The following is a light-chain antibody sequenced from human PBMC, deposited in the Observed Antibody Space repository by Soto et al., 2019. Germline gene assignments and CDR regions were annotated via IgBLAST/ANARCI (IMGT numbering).Light chain of an antibody. CDR2: AAS. V-gene: IGKV1-27*01. J-gene: IGKJ4*02. CDR3: QKYTNVPT. CDR1: QGISNY. Sequence: DIQMTQSPSSLSASVGDRVTITCRASQGISNYLAWYQQIPGKVPKLLISAASTVKSGVPSRFSGSGAGKDFTLTTSSLQPDDVATYYCQKYTNVPTFGEGTKVEIK.